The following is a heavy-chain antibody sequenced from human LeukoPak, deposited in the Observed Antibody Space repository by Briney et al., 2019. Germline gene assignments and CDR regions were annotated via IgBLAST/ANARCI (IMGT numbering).Heavy chain of an antibody. CDR3: AKGPIVVVPAATKQTYYYYYMDV. V-gene: IGHV1-69*06. Sequence: ASVKVSCKASGGTFSSYAISWVRQAPGQGLEWMGGIIPIFGTANYAQKFQGRVTITADKSTSTAYMELSSLRSEDTAVYYCAKGPIVVVPAATKQTYYYYYMDVWGKGTTVTVSS. CDR1: GGTFSSYA. CDR2: IIPIFGTA. J-gene: IGHJ6*03. D-gene: IGHD2-2*01.